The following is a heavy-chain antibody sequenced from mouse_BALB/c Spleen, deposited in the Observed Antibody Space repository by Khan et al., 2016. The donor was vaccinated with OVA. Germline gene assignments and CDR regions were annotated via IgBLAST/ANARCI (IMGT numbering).Heavy chain of an antibody. CDR1: GYTFTNYT. J-gene: IGHJ2*01. CDR3: ARIPVPPYYFDS. Sequence: QVQLKQSGAELARPGASVKMSCKASGYTFTNYTIHWIKQRPGQGLEWIGYINPSSNYSNYNQKFKDKATLTADKSSSTAYMQLSSLTSDDSSVYYCARIPVPPYYFDSWGQGTTLTVSS. CDR2: INPSSNYS. V-gene: IGHV1-4*01.